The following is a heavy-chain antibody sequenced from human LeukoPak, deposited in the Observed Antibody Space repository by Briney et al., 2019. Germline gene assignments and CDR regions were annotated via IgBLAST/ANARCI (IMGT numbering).Heavy chain of an antibody. CDR3: QTTPMVRGGDYGMDV. CDR2: IYSGGST. CDR1: GFTVSSNY. J-gene: IGHJ6*02. Sequence: PGGSLRLSCAASGFTVSSNYMSWVRQAPGKGLEWVSVIYSGGSTYYADSVKGRFTISRDNSKNTLYLQMNSLRAEDTAVYYCQTTPMVRGGDYGMDVWGQGTTVTVSS. V-gene: IGHV3-66*01. D-gene: IGHD3-10*01.